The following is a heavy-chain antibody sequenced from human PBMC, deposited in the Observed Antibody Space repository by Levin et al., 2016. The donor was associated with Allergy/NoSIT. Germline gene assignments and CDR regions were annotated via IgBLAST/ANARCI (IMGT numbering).Heavy chain of an antibody. CDR2: IYHSGST. J-gene: IGHJ6*02. V-gene: IGHV4-30-2*01. Sequence: WIRQPPGKGLEWIGYIYHSGSTYYNPSLKSRVTISVDRSKNQFSLKLSSVTAADTAVYYCARGSSAYYYGMDVWGQGTTVTVSS. CDR3: ARGSSAYYYGMDV. D-gene: IGHD6-13*01.